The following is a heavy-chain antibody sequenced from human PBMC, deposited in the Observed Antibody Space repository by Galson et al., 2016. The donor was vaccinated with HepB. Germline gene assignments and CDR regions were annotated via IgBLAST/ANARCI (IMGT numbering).Heavy chain of an antibody. CDR1: GGTFSSFG. D-gene: IGHD2/OR15-2a*01. CDR2: IIPILGVT. Sequence: SVKVSCKASGGTFSSFGISWVRQAPGQGLEWMGRIIPILGVTTYAQKFQGRVTITADTSTSTGYMELSGLRFDDTAVFYCARDETFGPEYYYGMDVWGQGTTVTGSS. V-gene: IGHV1-69*04. CDR3: ARDETFGPEYYYGMDV. J-gene: IGHJ6*02.